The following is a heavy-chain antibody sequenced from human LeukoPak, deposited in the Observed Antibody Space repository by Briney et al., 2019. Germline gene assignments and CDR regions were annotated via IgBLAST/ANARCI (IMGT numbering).Heavy chain of an antibody. CDR3: ARDRLYVDAFDI. CDR1: GGSISSYY. D-gene: IGHD2-2*02. CDR2: IYTSGST. J-gene: IGHJ3*02. Sequence: SETLSLTCTVSGGSISSYYWSWIRQPAGKGLEWIGRIYTSGSTNYNPSLKSRVTMSVDTSKNQFSLKLSSVAAADTAVYYCARDRLYVDAFDIWGQGTMVTVSS. V-gene: IGHV4-4*07.